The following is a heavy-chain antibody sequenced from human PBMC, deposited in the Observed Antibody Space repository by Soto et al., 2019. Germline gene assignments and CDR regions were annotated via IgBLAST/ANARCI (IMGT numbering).Heavy chain of an antibody. CDR2: IYIGGST. Sequence: PGGSLRLSWAASGFTVSSNYMSWVRQAPGKGLEWVSVIYIGGSTYYADSVKGRFTISRDNSKNTLYLQMNSLRAEDTAVYYCARVVAGYPPYYYYYGMDVWGQGTTVTVS. J-gene: IGHJ6*02. V-gene: IGHV3-53*01. D-gene: IGHD6-19*01. CDR1: GFTVSSNY. CDR3: ARVVAGYPPYYYYYGMDV.